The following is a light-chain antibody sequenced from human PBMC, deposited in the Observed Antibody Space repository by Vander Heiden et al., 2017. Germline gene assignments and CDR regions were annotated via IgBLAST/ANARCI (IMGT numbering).Light chain of an antibody. CDR2: KFS. V-gene: IGKV2-30*01. J-gene: IGKJ1*01. Sequence: DVVMTQSPPSLPVTLGQQASISCRSSQGLVYSDGNTYLNWFQQRPGQSPRRLLYKFSIRDSGVPDRFSGSGSGTDFTLKISRVEAEDIGIYYCMQGTHWPWTFGQGTKVEIK. CDR3: MQGTHWPWT. CDR1: QGLVYSDGNTY.